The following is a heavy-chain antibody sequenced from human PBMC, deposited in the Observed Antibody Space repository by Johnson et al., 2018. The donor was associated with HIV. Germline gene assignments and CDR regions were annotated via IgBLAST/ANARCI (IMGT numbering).Heavy chain of an antibody. CDR3: AKCVSLYLALWGAFDI. CDR2: IGSAGDT. D-gene: IGHD3-16*01. CDR1: GFTFSDYD. Sequence: VQLVESGGGLVKPGGSLRLSCAASGFTFSDYDMHWVRQATGEGLEWVSAIGSAGDTYYPGSVKGRFTISRDNSKNTLYLQMDSLRAEDTALYHCAKCVSLYLALWGAFDIWGQGTMVTVSS. J-gene: IGHJ3*02. V-gene: IGHV3-13*01.